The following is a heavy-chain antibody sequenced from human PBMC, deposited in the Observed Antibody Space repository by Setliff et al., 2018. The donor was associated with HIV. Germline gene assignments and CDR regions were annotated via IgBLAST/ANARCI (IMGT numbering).Heavy chain of an antibody. D-gene: IGHD3-22*01. CDR3: ARHCYFDRSGYYSWFYFDF. J-gene: IGHJ4*02. CDR2: MYFSEA. CDR1: GGSVSSSIYY. V-gene: IGHV4-39*01. Sequence: PSETLSLTCTVSGGSVSSSIYYWGWIRQPPGKGLEWIGSMYFSEAYYNPSLQSRVTISVDTSKNQFSLRLSSVTAADTAVYYCARHCYFDRSGYYSWFYFDFWGQGTLVTVSS.